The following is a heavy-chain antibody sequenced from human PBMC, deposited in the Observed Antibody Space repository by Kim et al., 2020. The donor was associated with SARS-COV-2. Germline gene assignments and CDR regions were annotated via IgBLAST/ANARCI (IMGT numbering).Heavy chain of an antibody. Sequence: YYAESIEGRFTISRDNAESSLFLQMDSLRVEDTAVYYCALIMPRENSFNIWGQGTVVTVSS. V-gene: IGHV3-48*03. J-gene: IGHJ3*02. D-gene: IGHD2-2*01. CDR3: ALIMPRENSFNI.